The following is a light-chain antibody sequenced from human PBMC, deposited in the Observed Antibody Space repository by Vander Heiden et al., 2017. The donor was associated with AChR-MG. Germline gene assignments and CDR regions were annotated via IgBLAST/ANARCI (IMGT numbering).Light chain of an antibody. CDR3: HSYDSTTLNWV. V-gene: IGLV6-57*02. CDR2: EDN. J-gene: IGLJ3*02. CDR1: GGSVASNY. Sequence: NFMLTQPHSVSESPGKTVTISCTGSGGSVASNYVQWYRQRPGSAPTTVIYEDNQRPSGVPARFSSSIDSSSNSASLTISGLKTEDEADYFCHSYDSTTLNWVFGGGTKLTVL.